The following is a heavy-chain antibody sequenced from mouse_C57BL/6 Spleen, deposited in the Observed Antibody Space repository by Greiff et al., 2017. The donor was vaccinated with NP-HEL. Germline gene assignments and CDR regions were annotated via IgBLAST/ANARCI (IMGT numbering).Heavy chain of an antibody. Sequence: VQLQQSGPGLVQPSQSLSITCTVSGFSLTSYGVHWVRQSPGKGLEWLVVIWSGGSTDYNAAFISRLSISKDNSKSQVFFKMNSLQADDTAIYYCARNSGYYGSSYYYFDYWGQGTTLTVSS. D-gene: IGHD1-1*01. CDR3: ARNSGYYGSSYYYFDY. CDR1: GFSLTSYG. V-gene: IGHV2-2*01. CDR2: IWSGGST. J-gene: IGHJ2*01.